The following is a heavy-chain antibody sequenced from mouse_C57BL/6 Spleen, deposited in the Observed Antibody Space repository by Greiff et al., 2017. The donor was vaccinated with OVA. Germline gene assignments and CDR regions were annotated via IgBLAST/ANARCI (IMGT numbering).Heavy chain of an antibody. CDR3: ARHYYGSSYVVDY. Sequence: VKLQQPGTELVKPGASVKLSCKASGYTFTSYWMHWVKQRPGQGLEWIGNINPSNGGTNYNEKFKSKATLTVDKSSSTAYMQLSSLTSEDSAVYYCARHYYGSSYVVDYWGQGTTLTVSS. CDR2: INPSNGGT. V-gene: IGHV1-53*01. CDR1: GYTFTSYW. J-gene: IGHJ2*01. D-gene: IGHD1-1*01.